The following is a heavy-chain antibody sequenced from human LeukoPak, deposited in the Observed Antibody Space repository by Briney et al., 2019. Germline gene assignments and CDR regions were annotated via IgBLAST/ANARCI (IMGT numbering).Heavy chain of an antibody. CDR1: GGSISSGYYY. D-gene: IGHD3-10*01. J-gene: IGHJ2*01. CDR2: ILTSGST. CDR3: AREDYYVSGSNWYFDL. Sequence: KTSETLSLTCTVSGGSISSGYYYWSWIRQPAGKGLEWIGRILTSGSTNYDPSLKSRVTISVDSSKNQFSLRLTSVTAADTAVYYCAREDYYVSGSNWYFDLWGRGTLVTVSS. V-gene: IGHV4-61*02.